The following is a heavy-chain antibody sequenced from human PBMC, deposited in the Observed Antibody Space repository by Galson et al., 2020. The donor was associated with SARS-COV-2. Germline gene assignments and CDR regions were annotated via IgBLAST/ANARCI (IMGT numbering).Heavy chain of an antibody. V-gene: IGHV1-2*02. J-gene: IGHJ4*02. CDR3: ARHRPVASAAMDS. D-gene: IGHD2-2*01. CDR2: INTRDGYT. Sequence: ASVKVSCKASGYSFTDYYVHWVRQAPGQGLEWMGWINTRDGYTNYAPNFQGRVTLTRDTSISTAYMELRRLRSDDTAFYFCARHRPVASAAMDSWGQGTLVTVSS. CDR1: GYSFTDYY.